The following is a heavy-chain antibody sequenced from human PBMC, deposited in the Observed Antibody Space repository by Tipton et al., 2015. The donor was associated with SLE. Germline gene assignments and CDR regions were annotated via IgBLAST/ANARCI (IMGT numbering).Heavy chain of an antibody. V-gene: IGHV4-38-2*02. CDR3: ARRAIAAADYFDY. Sequence: TLSLTCTVSGYSISRGYYWGWIRQPPGGGLEWLGSVYPGGTAYYNPSLKSRVTVSVDTAKNQFSLKLSSVTAADTAVYYCARRAIAAADYFDYWGQETLVTVSS. CDR2: VYPGGTA. D-gene: IGHD6-13*01. CDR1: GYSISRGYY. J-gene: IGHJ4*02.